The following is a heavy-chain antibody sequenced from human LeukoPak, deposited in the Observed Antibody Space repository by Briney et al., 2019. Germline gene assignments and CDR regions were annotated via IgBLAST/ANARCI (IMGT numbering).Heavy chain of an antibody. CDR2: INPNSGGT. CDR1: RYSFTGYY. J-gene: IGHJ5*02. CDR3: ERGGSSGYWDWFDP. Sequence: GASVKVSCKASRYSFTGYYMHWLRQAPGQGLEWMGWINPNSGGTNYAQKFQGRVTMTRDTSISTAYMELSRLRSDDTAVYYCERGGSSGYWDWFDPWGQGTLVTVSS. D-gene: IGHD5-12*01. V-gene: IGHV1-2*02.